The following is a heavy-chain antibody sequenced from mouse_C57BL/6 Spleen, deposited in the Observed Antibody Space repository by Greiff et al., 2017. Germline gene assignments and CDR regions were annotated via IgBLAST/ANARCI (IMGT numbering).Heavy chain of an antibody. D-gene: IGHD2-5*01. J-gene: IGHJ3*01. CDR1: GYTFTSYW. CDR2: IHPNSGST. V-gene: IGHV1-64*01. Sequence: QVQLQQPGAELVKPGASVKLSCKASGYTFTSYWMHWVKQRPGQGLEWIGMIHPNSGSTNYNEKFKSKATLTVDKSSSTAYMQLSSLTSEDSAVYYCASHYSNPGGWFAYWGQGTLVTVSA. CDR3: ASHYSNPGGWFAY.